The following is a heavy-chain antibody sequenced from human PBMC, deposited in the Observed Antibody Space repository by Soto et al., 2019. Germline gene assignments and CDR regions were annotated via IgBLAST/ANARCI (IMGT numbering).Heavy chain of an antibody. D-gene: IGHD2-21*02. CDR1: GFIFRDYL. V-gene: IGHV3-30*03. CDR3: ARVATRLQSMEVLEY. CDR2: LSFDGTAE. J-gene: IGHJ4*02. Sequence: QVQLVESGGGVVQPGTSLRLSCKASGFIFRDYLIHWVRQAPGKGLEWLAVLSFDGTAEYYADSTRGRFTISRDIPKSTIYLVINNVRREDTAMYYCARVATRLQSMEVLEYWGQGTLVTVPS.